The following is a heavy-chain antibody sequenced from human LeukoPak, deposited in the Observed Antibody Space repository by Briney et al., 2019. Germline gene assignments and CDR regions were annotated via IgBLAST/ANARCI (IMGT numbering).Heavy chain of an antibody. CDR2: INPNSGGT. D-gene: IGHD6-13*01. J-gene: IGHJ6*03. Sequence: GASVKVSCKASGYTFTNYAMNWVRQAPGQGLEWMGWINPNSGGTNYAQKFQGRVTMTRDTSISTAYMELSRLRSDDTAVYYCARGPTPGIAAAGTYYYYYYMDVWGKGTTVTVSS. V-gene: IGHV1-2*02. CDR3: ARGPTPGIAAAGTYYYYYYMDV. CDR1: GYTFTNYA.